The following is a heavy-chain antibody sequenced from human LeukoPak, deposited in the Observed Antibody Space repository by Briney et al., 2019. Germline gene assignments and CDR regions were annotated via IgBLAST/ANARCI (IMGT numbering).Heavy chain of an antibody. CDR1: AFTLRVWY. Sequence: GGSLRLSCVASAFTLRVWYMAWIRQTPGKGLEWVSYISNSGSAMSYADSVKGRFTVSRDNAKNSLYPQMNSLRAEDTAVYYCAREDWGQAGATNAFDIWGQGTMVTVSS. V-gene: IGHV3-11*04. CDR3: AREDWGQAGATNAFDI. CDR2: ISNSGSAM. D-gene: IGHD1-26*01. J-gene: IGHJ3*02.